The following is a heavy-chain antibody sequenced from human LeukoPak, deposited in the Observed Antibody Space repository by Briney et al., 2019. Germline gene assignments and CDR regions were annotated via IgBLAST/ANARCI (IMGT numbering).Heavy chain of an antibody. CDR1: GFTFSSYA. J-gene: IGHJ6*03. CDR2: ISYDGSNK. V-gene: IGHV3-30*04. CDR3: AKSRDYGDYYYYMDV. Sequence: GRSLRLSCAASGFTFSSYAMHWVRQAPGKGLEWVAVISYDGSNKYYADSVKGRFTISRDNSKNTLYLQMNSLRAEDTAVYYCAKSRDYGDYYYYMDVWGKGTTVTISS. D-gene: IGHD4-17*01.